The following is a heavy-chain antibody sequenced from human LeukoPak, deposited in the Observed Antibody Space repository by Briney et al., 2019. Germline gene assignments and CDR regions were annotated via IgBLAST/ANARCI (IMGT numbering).Heavy chain of an antibody. V-gene: IGHV3-30-3*01. CDR3: AKGGYSS. D-gene: IGHD3-16*02. Sequence: GGSLRLSCAASGFTFSSYAMHWVRQAPGKGLEWVAVISYDGSNKYYADSVKGRFTISRDNSKNTLYLQMNSLRAEDTAVYHCAKGGYSSWGQGTRVTVSS. J-gene: IGHJ4*02. CDR1: GFTFSSYA. CDR2: ISYDGSNK.